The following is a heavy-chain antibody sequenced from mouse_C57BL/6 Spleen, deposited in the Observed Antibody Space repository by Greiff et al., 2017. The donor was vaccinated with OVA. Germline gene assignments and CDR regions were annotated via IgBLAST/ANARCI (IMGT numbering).Heavy chain of an antibody. CDR1: GFNIKDYY. D-gene: IGHD2-14*01. CDR3: AKRAIGSYYFDY. V-gene: IGHV14-2*01. Sequence: DVKLQESGAELVKPGASVKLSCTASGFNIKDYYMHWVKQRTEQGLEWIGRIDPEDGETKYAPKFQGKATITADTSSNTAYLQLSSLTSEDTAVYYCAKRAIGSYYFDYWGQGTTLTVSS. J-gene: IGHJ2*01. CDR2: IDPEDGET.